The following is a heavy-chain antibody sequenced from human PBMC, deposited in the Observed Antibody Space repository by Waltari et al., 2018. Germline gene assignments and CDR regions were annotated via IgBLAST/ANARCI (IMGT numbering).Heavy chain of an antibody. Sequence: EVQLVESGGGLVQPGGSLRLSCAASGFTVSSNSMRWVRPAPGKGLGWVSVIYSVGSTYYADSVKGRFTISRDNSKNTLYLQMNSLRAEDTAVYYCARDLGEGSSWYGMGPSSWGQGTLVTVSS. CDR3: ARDLGEGSSWYGMGPSS. D-gene: IGHD6-13*01. V-gene: IGHV3-66*02. J-gene: IGHJ4*02. CDR1: GFTVSSNS. CDR2: IYSVGST.